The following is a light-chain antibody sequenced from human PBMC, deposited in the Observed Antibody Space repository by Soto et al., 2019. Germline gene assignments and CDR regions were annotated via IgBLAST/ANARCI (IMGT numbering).Light chain of an antibody. CDR2: DAS. Sequence: DIQMTQSPSTLSASVGDRVTISCRASQTIQHCLAWYQQKPGKAPKLLIYDASSLESGVPSRFSGSGSGTEFALTISSLQPDDFATYYCQHYGSYPWTFGRGTKVEI. V-gene: IGKV1-5*01. J-gene: IGKJ1*01. CDR3: QHYGSYPWT. CDR1: QTIQHC.